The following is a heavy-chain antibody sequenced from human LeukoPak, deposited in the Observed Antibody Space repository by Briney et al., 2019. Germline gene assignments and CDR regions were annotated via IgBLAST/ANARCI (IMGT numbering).Heavy chain of an antibody. CDR2: IKQDGSEK. Sequence: PGGSLRLSCAASGFTFSNYWMSWVRQAPGKGLEWVANIKQDGSEKYYVDSVKGRFTISRDNAKKSLYLQMNSLRAEDTAAYYCARGREWFDPWGQGTLVTVSS. CDR3: ARGREWFDP. J-gene: IGHJ5*02. V-gene: IGHV3-7*01. CDR1: GFTFSNYW.